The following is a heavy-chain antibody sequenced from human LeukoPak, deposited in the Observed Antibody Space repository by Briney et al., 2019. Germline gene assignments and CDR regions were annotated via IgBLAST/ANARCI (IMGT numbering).Heavy chain of an antibody. CDR3: ARGSPTQYFSGLSCCPGYLQH. Sequence: SETLSLTCAVSSGSINSYYWSWIRQPPGKGLEWIGYIYYSGSTNYNPSLKSRVTISLDTSKNQFSLRLSSVTAADTAVYYCARGSPTQYFSGLSCCPGYLQHWGQGTLVTVSS. CDR2: IYYSGST. D-gene: IGHD2-15*01. CDR1: SGSINSYY. V-gene: IGHV4-59*01. J-gene: IGHJ1*01.